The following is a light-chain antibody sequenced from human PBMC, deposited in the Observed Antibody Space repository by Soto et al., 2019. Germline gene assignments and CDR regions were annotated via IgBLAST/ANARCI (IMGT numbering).Light chain of an antibody. J-gene: IGKJ1*01. CDR2: KAS. V-gene: IGKV1-5*03. CDR1: QSISSW. CDR3: QXXNSYPWT. Sequence: DIQMTQSPSTLSASVGDRVTITCRASQSISSWLAWYQQKPGKAPKLLIYKASSLESGVPSRFSGSGSGTEFXLTISXXQPXDFATXXXQXXNSYPWTFGQGTKVEIK.